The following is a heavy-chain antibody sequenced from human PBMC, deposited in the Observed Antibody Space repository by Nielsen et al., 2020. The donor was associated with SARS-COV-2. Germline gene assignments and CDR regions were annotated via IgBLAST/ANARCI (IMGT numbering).Heavy chain of an antibody. Sequence: GGSLRLSCTASGFTFGDYAMSWFRQAPGKGLEWVGFIRSKAYGGTTEYAASVKGRFTISRDDSKSIAYLQMNSLKTEDTAVYYCTRAWGSGWYIDWFDPWGQGTLVTVSS. CDR2: IRSKAYGGTT. CDR3: TRAWGSGWYIDWFDP. V-gene: IGHV3-49*03. J-gene: IGHJ5*02. CDR1: GFTFGDYA. D-gene: IGHD6-19*01.